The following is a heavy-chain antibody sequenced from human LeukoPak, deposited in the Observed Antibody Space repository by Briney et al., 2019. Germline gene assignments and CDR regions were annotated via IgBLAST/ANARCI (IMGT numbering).Heavy chain of an antibody. CDR2: ISGSGGST. J-gene: IGHJ4*02. V-gene: IGHV3-23*01. D-gene: IGHD6-19*01. CDR1: GFTFSSYA. Sequence: GGSLRLSCAASGFTFSSYAMSWVRQAPGKGLEWVSAISGSGGSTYYADSVKGRFTISRDNAKNSLFLQMNSLRAEDTAVYYCARLYSSGWYVMGCDYWGQGTLVTVSS. CDR3: ARLYSSGWYVMGCDY.